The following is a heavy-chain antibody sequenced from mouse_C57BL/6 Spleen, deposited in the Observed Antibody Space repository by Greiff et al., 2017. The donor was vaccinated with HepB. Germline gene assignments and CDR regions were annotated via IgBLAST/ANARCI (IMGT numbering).Heavy chain of an antibody. D-gene: IGHD2-4*01. V-gene: IGHV3-6*01. CDR1: GYSITSGYY. CDR2: ISYDGSN. J-gene: IGHJ4*01. CDR3: AREGDYDYDRAMDY. Sequence: EVKVEESGPGLVKPSQSLSLTCSVTGYSITSGYYWNWIRQFPGNKLEWMGYISYDGSNNYNPSLKNRISITRDTSKNQFFLKLNSVTTEDTATYYCAREGDYDYDRAMDYWGQGTSVTVSS.